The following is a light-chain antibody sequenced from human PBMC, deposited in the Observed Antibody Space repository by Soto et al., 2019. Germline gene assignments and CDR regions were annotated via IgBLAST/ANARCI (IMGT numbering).Light chain of an antibody. Sequence: QSALTQPASVSGSPGQSITISCTGTSSDVGGYNYVSWYQQHPGKAPKLMIYDVSNRPSGVSNRFSGSKSCNTASLTISGLQAEDEADYYCSSYTSSSPLVVFGGGTKVTVL. J-gene: IGLJ2*01. CDR2: DVS. V-gene: IGLV2-14*01. CDR3: SSYTSSSPLVV. CDR1: SSDVGGYNY.